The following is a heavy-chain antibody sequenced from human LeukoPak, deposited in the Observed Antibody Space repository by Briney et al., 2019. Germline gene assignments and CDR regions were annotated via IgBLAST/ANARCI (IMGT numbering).Heavy chain of an antibody. V-gene: IGHV1-69*06. Sequence: SVKVSCKASGGTFSSYAISWVRQAPGQGLEWMGGIIPIFGTANYAQKFQGRVTITADKSTSTAYMELSSLRSDDTAVYYCAREWGSGYYDEWFDPWGQGTLVTVSS. D-gene: IGHD3-22*01. CDR3: AREWGSGYYDEWFDP. CDR1: GGTFSSYA. J-gene: IGHJ5*02. CDR2: IIPIFGTA.